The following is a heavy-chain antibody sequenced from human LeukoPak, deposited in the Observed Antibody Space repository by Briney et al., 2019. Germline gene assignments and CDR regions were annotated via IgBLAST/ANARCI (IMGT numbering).Heavy chain of an antibody. V-gene: IGHV3-53*05. CDR2: IYSGGST. Sequence: GGSLRLSCAASGFTVSSDYMSWVRQAPGKGLEWVSIIYSGGSTYYADSVKGRFTISRDKSKNTVYLQMNSLRFEDTAMYYCARNWFDPWGQGTLVTVSS. J-gene: IGHJ5*02. CDR3: ARNWFDP. CDR1: GFTVSSDY.